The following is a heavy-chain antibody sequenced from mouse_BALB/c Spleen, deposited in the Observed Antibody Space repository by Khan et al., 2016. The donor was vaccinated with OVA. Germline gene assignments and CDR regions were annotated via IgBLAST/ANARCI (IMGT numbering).Heavy chain of an antibody. V-gene: IGHV14-3*02. CDR3: ARLGGFAD. D-gene: IGHD4-1*01. CDR2: IDPANGNT. CDR1: GFNIKDTY. Sequence: VQLQQSGAELVKPGASVKLSCTASGFNIKDTYMHWVKQRPEQGLEWIGRIDPANGNTKYDPKFPGKATIPAATSSNTAYLQLSSLTSEDTDVYVCARLGGFADWGQGTLVTVAA. J-gene: IGHJ3*01.